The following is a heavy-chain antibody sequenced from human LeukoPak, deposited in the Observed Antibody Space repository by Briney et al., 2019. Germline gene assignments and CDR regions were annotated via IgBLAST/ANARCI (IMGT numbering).Heavy chain of an antibody. D-gene: IGHD6-13*01. CDR1: GYSFTSYW. V-gene: IGHV5-51*01. CDR3: ARLGIAAAGTGNWFDP. CDR2: IYPGDSDT. Sequence: GESLKISCQGSGYSFTSYWIGWVRQMPGKGLEWMGIIYPGDSDTRYSPSFQGQVTISADKSISTAYLQWSSLKASDTAMYYCARLGIAAAGTGNWFDPWGQGTLVTVSS. J-gene: IGHJ5*02.